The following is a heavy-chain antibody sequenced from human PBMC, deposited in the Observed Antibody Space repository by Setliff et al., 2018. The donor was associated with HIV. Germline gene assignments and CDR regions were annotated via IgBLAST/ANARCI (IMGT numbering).Heavy chain of an antibody. D-gene: IGHD1-26*01. CDR3: ASGHSHGYGHSGSYGPFDI. CDR2: IIPMFGTL. CDR1: GGTCSSYA. Sequence: SVKVSCKASGGTCSSYAINWVRQAPGQWLEWMGGIIPMFGTLNFAQKFQGRVTITTDESTSTGYMELNSLRSEDTPVYYCASGHSHGYGHSGSYGPFDIWGQGTMVTVSS. V-gene: IGHV1-69*05. J-gene: IGHJ3*02.